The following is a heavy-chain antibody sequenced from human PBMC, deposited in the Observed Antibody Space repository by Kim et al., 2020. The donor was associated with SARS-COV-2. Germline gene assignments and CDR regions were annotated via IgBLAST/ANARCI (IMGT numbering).Heavy chain of an antibody. D-gene: IGHD2-21*02. Sequence: GGSLRLSCAASGFTFSTYEMNWVRRAPGKGLEWLSYISLSGSPIYYAESVKGRFTISRDNAKNSLSLQMNSLRAEDTAVYYCVREAYCAGDCYADGSWF. CDR3: VREAYCAGDCYADGSWF. J-gene: IGHJ5*01. V-gene: IGHV3-48*03. CDR1: GFTFSTYE. CDR2: ISLSGSPI.